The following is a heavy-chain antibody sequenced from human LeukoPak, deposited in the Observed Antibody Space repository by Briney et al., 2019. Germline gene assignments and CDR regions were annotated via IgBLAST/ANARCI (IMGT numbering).Heavy chain of an antibody. Sequence: SETLSLTCTVSSGSVRSFYWSWIRQPPGKGLEWIGHIYYGGSTNYNPSLKSRVTMSLDTSKNQFSLKLTSVTAADTAIYYCARDLATYCSSTNCFGSLGMDVWGQGTTVTVSS. CDR1: SGSVRSFY. CDR2: IYYGGST. J-gene: IGHJ6*02. D-gene: IGHD2-2*01. V-gene: IGHV4-59*02. CDR3: ARDLATYCSSTNCFGSLGMDV.